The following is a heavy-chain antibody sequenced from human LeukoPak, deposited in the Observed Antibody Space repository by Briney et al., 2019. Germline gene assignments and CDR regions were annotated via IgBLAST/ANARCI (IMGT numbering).Heavy chain of an antibody. V-gene: IGHV5-51*01. D-gene: IGHD2-2*01. CDR1: GYSFTNYW. J-gene: IGHJ4*02. CDR3: ARGRYCTSTSCSHFDY. Sequence: GESLKISCKGSGYSFTNYWIAWVRQMPGRGLEWMGIIYPSGSDTRYSPSFQGQVTISGDRSISTAYLQWSSLKASDTAMYYCARGRYCTSTSCSHFDYWGQGTLVTVSS. CDR2: IYPSGSDT.